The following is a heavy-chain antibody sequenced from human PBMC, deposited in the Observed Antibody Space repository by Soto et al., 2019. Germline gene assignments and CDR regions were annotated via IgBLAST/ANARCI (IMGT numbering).Heavy chain of an antibody. CDR1: GFTFDDYA. D-gene: IGHD4-4*01. J-gene: IGHJ6*03. CDR2: ISWNSGCI. Sequence: GGSLRLSCAASGFTFDDYAMHWVRQAPGKGLEWVSGISWNSGCIGYADSVKGRFTISRDNAKNSLYLQMNSLRAEDTALYYCAKDMRGYYSIQPNARHYYYMDVWGKGTTVTVSS. V-gene: IGHV3-9*01. CDR3: AKDMRGYYSIQPNARHYYYMDV.